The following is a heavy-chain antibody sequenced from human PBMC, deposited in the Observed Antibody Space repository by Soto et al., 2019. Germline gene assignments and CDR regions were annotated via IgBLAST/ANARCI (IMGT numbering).Heavy chain of an antibody. D-gene: IGHD3-22*01. CDR1: GGTFNSYD. CDR2: IIPIVETP. J-gene: IGHJ5*02. CDR3: ARLSRPNYYATSGFFKDNWFDP. V-gene: IGHV1-69*01. Sequence: QVQLVQSGAEVKKPGSSMKVSCKASGGTFNSYDINWVRQAPGQGLEWMGGIIPIVETPKYAQKFQGRVTITAAESTTTVYMELSSLRSEDTAMYYCARLSRPNYYATSGFFKDNWFDPWGKGTLVTVSS.